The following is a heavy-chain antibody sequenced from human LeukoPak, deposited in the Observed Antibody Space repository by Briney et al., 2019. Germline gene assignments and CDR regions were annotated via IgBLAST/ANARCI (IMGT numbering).Heavy chain of an antibody. CDR2: INPNSGGT. J-gene: IGHJ4*02. V-gene: IGHV1-2*02. Sequence: GASVKVSCKASGYTFTGYYMHWVRQAPGQGLEWMGWINPNSGGTNYAQKFQGRVTMTRDTSISTAYMELSRLRSDDTAVYYCARSARSGGPSYDFWSGYNFDYWGQGTLVTVSS. CDR3: ARSARSGGPSYDFWSGYNFDY. D-gene: IGHD3-3*01. CDR1: GYTFTGYY.